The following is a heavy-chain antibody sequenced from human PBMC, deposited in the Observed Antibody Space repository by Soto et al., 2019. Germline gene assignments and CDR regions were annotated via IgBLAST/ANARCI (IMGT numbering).Heavy chain of an antibody. Sequence: GASVKVSCKASGYSFTSYGISWVRQAPGQGPEWMGWISGYNGNTNYAQKLQGQVTISADKSIRTAYLEWSSLKASDSAMYYCARIPHSTTSYYDHSYGMDVWGQGTTVTAP. V-gene: IGHV1-18*04. CDR2: ISGYNGNT. D-gene: IGHD6-13*01. CDR3: ARIPHSTTSYYDHSYGMDV. J-gene: IGHJ6*02. CDR1: GYSFTSYG.